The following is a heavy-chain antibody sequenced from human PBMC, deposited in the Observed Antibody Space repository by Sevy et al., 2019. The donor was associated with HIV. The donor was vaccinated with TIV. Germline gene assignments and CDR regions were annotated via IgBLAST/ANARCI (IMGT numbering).Heavy chain of an antibody. J-gene: IGHJ5*02. CDR2: IYYSGST. Sequence: SETLSLTCTVSGGSISSYYWSWIRQPPGKGLEWIGYIYYSGSTNYNPSLKSRVTISVDTSKNQFSLRLSSVTAADTAVYYCARESSSSWYDNWFDPWGQGTLVTVSS. D-gene: IGHD6-13*01. CDR1: GGSISSYY. CDR3: ARESSSSWYDNWFDP. V-gene: IGHV4-59*01.